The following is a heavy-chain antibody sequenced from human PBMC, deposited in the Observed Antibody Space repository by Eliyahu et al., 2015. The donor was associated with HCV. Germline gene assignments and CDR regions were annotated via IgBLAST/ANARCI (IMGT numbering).Heavy chain of an antibody. CDR3: ARDRGPAAIIDAFDI. CDR2: SIPIFRTP. Sequence: GAEVKKPGSSVKVSCKASGGTISNFGISWVRQAPGQGLEWMGESIPIFRTPNYAQRFQGRVTISADVSANTVYMELSSLRSEDTAVYYCARDRGPAAIIDAFDIWGQGTTVTVSS. J-gene: IGHJ3*02. V-gene: IGHV1-69*01. CDR1: GGTISNFG. D-gene: IGHD2-2*01.